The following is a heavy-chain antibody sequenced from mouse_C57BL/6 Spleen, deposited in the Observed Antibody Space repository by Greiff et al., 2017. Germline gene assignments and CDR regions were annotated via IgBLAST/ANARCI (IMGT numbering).Heavy chain of an antibody. D-gene: IGHD2-1*01. J-gene: IGHJ4*01. CDR3: ARARGNYLYYARDY. CDR1: GYTFTDYN. V-gene: IGHV1-18*01. Sequence: EVQLQQSGPELVKPGASVKIPCKASGYTFTDYNMDWVKQSHGKSLEWIGDINPNNGGTIYNQKFKGKATLTVDKSSSTAYMELRSLTSEDTAVYYCARARGNYLYYARDYWGQGTSVTVSS. CDR2: INPNNGGT.